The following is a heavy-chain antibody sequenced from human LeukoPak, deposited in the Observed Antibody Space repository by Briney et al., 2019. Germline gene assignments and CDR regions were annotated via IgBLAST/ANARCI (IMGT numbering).Heavy chain of an antibody. CDR2: IRFDGSSK. CDR1: GFNFSNYG. J-gene: IGHJ6*04. Sequence: GGSLRLSCAASGFNFSNYGMHWVRQAPGKGLEWVAFIRFDGSSKYYPDSVKGRFTISRDNSKNTLYLQMNSLRAEDTAVYYCAELGITMIGGVWGKGTTVTISS. V-gene: IGHV3-30*02. D-gene: IGHD3-10*02. CDR3: AELGITMIGGV.